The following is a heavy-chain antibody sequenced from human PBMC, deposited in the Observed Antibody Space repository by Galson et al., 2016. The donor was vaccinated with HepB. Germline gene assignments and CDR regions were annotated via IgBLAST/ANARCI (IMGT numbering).Heavy chain of an antibody. V-gene: IGHV1-2*06. CDR2: INSNSGEA. D-gene: IGHD2-2*01. CDR3: VRGDVVVVPAEYNWFDP. CDR1: GYTSTDYY. J-gene: IGHJ5*02. Sequence: SVKVSCKASGYTSTDYYVHWVRQAPGLGLEWMGRINSNSGEANYAQRFQGRFTMTRDTSLSTTYMEMSRLRSDDTAIYYCVRGDVVVVPAEYNWFDPWGQGTLVTVSS.